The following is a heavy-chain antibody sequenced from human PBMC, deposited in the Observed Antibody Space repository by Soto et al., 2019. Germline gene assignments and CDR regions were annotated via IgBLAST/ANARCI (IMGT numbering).Heavy chain of an antibody. V-gene: IGHV1-69*01. CDR2: IIPIFGTA. D-gene: IGHD2-15*01. J-gene: IGHJ6*02. Sequence: QVQLVQSGAEVKKPGSSVKVSCKASGGTFSSYAISWVRQAPGQGPEWMGGIIPIFGTANYAQKFQGRVTITADESTSTAYMELSSLRSEDTAVYYCARWYCSGGSCYYYYYGMDVWGQGTTVTVSS. CDR1: GGTFSSYA. CDR3: ARWYCSGGSCYYYYYGMDV.